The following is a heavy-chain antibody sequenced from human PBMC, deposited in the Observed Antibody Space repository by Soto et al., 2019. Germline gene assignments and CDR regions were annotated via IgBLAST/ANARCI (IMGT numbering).Heavy chain of an antibody. CDR1: GFIFENFG. Sequence: GGSLRLSCAASGFIFENFGMSWVRQASGKGLEWISSISGSGFKKYYADSVKGRFTISRDNPKSTVYLELNNLSAEDTAVYHCAKNQGVELVPLATVDWFDPWGQGSVVTVS. D-gene: IGHD1-26*01. CDR2: ISGSGFKK. CDR3: AKNQGVELVPLATVDWFDP. J-gene: IGHJ5*02. V-gene: IGHV3-23*01.